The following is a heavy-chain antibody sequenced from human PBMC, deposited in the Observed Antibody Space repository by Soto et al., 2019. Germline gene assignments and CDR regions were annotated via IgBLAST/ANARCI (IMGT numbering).Heavy chain of an antibody. Sequence: EVQLLESGGGMVQPGGSLRLSCAASGFTFSIYAMTWVRQAPGKGLEWVSAISGSDGSTYYADSVKGRFTISRDNSKNMLYLQINSLRAEDTAVYYCARSLYYDSSGSVGYWGQGTLVTVSS. D-gene: IGHD3-22*01. CDR3: ARSLYYDSSGSVGY. CDR2: ISGSDGST. CDR1: GFTFSIYA. J-gene: IGHJ4*02. V-gene: IGHV3-23*01.